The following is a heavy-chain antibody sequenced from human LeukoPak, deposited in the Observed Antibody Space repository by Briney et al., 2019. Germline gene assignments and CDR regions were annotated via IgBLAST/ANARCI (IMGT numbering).Heavy chain of an antibody. CDR1: GGSISSSSSY. D-gene: IGHD6-6*01. CDR3: ARHTSGSSLDY. J-gene: IGHJ4*02. V-gene: IGHV4-39*01. Sequence: LETLSLTCSVSGGSISSSSSYWGCIRRPPGKGLEWIATIHYSGGTNYNPSLKSRVTISVDASKNQFSLKLSSVTAADTAVYYCARHTSGSSLDYWGQGILVTVSS. CDR2: IHYSGGT.